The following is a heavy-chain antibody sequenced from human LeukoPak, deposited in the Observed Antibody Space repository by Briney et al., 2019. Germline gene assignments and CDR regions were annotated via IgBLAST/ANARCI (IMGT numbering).Heavy chain of an antibody. V-gene: IGHV1-69*13. D-gene: IGHD5-18*01. CDR2: IIPIFGTA. CDR3: ARDLATVGYSYGYSFGY. CDR1: GGTFSSYA. J-gene: IGHJ4*02. Sequence: GASVKVSCKASGGTFSSYAISWVRQAPGQGLEWMGGIIPIFGTANYAQKFQGRVTITADESTSTAYMELSSLRSEDTAVYYCARDLATVGYSYGYSFGYWGQGTLVTVSS.